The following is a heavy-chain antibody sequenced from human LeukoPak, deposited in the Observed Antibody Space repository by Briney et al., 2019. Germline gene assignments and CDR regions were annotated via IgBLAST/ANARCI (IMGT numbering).Heavy chain of an antibody. D-gene: IGHD3-16*01. CDR3: ATGGSDWYFDL. V-gene: IGHV3-74*01. J-gene: IGHJ2*01. CDR2: INSDGSTT. Sequence: PGGSLRLSCAASGFTFSSYWMHWVRQAPGKGLVWVSGINSDGSTTSYADSVKGRFTISRDNSKNTLYLQMNSLRAEDTAVYYCATGGSDWYFDLWGRGTLVTVSS. CDR1: GFTFSSYW.